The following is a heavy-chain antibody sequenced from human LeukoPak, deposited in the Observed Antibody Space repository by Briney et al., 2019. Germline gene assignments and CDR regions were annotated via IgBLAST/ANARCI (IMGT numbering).Heavy chain of an antibody. D-gene: IGHD3-22*01. CDR2: IYYSGST. CDR3: AREYDSSGHIGTFDY. Sequence: SETLSLTCTVSGGSISSYYWSWIRQPPGKGLEWIGYIYYSGSTNYNPSLKSRVTISVDTSKNQFSLKLSSVTAADTAVYYCAREYDSSGHIGTFDYWGQGTLVTVSS. V-gene: IGHV4-59*01. CDR1: GGSISSYY. J-gene: IGHJ4*02.